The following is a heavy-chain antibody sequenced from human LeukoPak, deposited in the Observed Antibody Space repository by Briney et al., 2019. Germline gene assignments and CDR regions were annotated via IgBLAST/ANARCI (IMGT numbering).Heavy chain of an antibody. Sequence: GGSLRLSCAASGFTFTNYAIHWIRQAPGKGLEWVSFISYDGSNKYYADSVKGRFTISRDNSKNTLYLQMNSLRAEDTAVYYCARDRGYCSGGSCPLDYWGQGTLVTVSS. CDR3: ARDRGYCSGGSCPLDY. CDR2: ISYDGSNK. D-gene: IGHD2-15*01. CDR1: GFTFTNYA. V-gene: IGHV3-30-3*01. J-gene: IGHJ4*02.